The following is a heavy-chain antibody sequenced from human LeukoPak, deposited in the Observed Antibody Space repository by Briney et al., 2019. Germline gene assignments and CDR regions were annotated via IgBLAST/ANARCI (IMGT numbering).Heavy chain of an antibody. Sequence: PGGSLRLSCAASGFTVSSNYMSWVRQAPGKGLEWVSLIYSGGSTSYADSVKGRFTFSRDNSKNTLYLQMNSLRAGDTAVYYCARDRVNWNDVGGLFDYWGQGTLVTVSS. D-gene: IGHD1-1*01. V-gene: IGHV3-53*01. CDR2: IYSGGST. J-gene: IGHJ4*02. CDR1: GFTVSSNY. CDR3: ARDRVNWNDVGGLFDY.